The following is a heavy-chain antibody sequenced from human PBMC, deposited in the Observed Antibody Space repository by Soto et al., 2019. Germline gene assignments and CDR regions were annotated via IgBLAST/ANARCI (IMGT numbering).Heavy chain of an antibody. CDR3: ARGYHYDYVWGSYPPRWFDP. V-gene: IGHV1-3*01. CDR2: INAGNGNT. D-gene: IGHD3-16*02. CDR1: GYTFTSYA. Sequence: GASVKVSCKASGYTFTSYAMHWVRQAPGQRLEWMGWINAGNGNTKYSQKFQGRVTITADESTSTAYMELSSLRSEDTAVYYCARGYHYDYVWGSYPPRWFDPWGQGTLVTVSS. J-gene: IGHJ5*02.